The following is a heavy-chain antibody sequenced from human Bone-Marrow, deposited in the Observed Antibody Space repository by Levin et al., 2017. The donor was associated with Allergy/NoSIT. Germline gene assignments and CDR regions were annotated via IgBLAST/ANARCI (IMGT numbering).Heavy chain of an antibody. J-gene: IGHJ6*02. CDR3: ARAGYTNSRNGLDV. Sequence: GESLKISCAASGLTFRYYWMHWVRQAPGEGLVWVSRISEDGTSTNYADSVKGRFTISRDNAESTLYLQMSSLRVEDTAVYYCARAGYTNSRNGLDVWGPGTTVTVSS. CDR1: GLTFRYYW. D-gene: IGHD6-13*01. V-gene: IGHV3-74*01. CDR2: ISEDGTST.